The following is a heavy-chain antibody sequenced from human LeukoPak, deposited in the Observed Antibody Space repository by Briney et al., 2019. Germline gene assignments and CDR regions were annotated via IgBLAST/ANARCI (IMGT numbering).Heavy chain of an antibody. Sequence: SVKVSCKASGGTFSSYAISWVRQAPGQGLEWMGEIIPIFGTANYAQKFQGRVTITADKSTSTAYMELSSLRSEDTAVYYCARVAVAGTYFDYWGQGTLVTVSS. CDR2: IIPIFGTA. CDR3: ARVAVAGTYFDY. D-gene: IGHD6-19*01. V-gene: IGHV1-69*06. J-gene: IGHJ4*02. CDR1: GGTFSSYA.